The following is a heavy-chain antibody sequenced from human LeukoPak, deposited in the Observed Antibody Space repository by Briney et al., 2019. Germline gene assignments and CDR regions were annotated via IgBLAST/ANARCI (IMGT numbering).Heavy chain of an antibody. D-gene: IGHD3-9*01. J-gene: IGHJ4*02. CDR1: GGSISSSSYY. CDR3: ARDSVLRYFDWLSFQDY. Sequence: SETLSLTCTVSGGSISSSSYYWGWIRQPPGKGLEWIGSIYYSGSTYYNPSLKSRVTISVDTSKNQFSLKLSSVTAADTAVYYCARDSVLRYFDWLSFQDYWGQGTLVTVSS. V-gene: IGHV4-39*07. CDR2: IYYSGST.